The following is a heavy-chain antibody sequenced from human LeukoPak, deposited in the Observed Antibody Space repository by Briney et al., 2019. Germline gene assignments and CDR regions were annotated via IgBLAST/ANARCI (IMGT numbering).Heavy chain of an antibody. CDR3: AYIIPSSSGWYWTTTFDY. CDR2: IYWNDDK. Sequence: SGPTLVNPTQTLTLTCTFSGFSLSSSGVGVGWMRQPPGKALEWLAVIYWNDDKRYSPSLKSRLTISKDTSKNQVVLTMTNMDPVDTATYYCAYIIPSSSGWYWTTTFDYWGQGTLVTVSS. V-gene: IGHV2-5*01. J-gene: IGHJ4*02. D-gene: IGHD6-19*01. CDR1: GFSLSSSGVG.